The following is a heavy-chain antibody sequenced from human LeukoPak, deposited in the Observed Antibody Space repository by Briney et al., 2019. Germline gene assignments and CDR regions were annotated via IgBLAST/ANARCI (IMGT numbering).Heavy chain of an antibody. Sequence: PSETLSLTCTVSGGSISSYYWSWIRQPPGKGLEWIGYVYYSGSTNYNPSLKSRVTISVDTSKNQFSLKLSSVTAADTAVYYCVRDSVTAKYFDYWGQGTLVTVSS. CDR2: VYYSGST. CDR1: GGSISSYY. J-gene: IGHJ4*02. D-gene: IGHD2-21*02. CDR3: VRDSVTAKYFDY. V-gene: IGHV4-59*01.